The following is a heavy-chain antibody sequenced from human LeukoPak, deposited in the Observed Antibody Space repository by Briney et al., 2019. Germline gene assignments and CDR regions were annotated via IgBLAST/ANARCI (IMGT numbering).Heavy chain of an antibody. D-gene: IGHD6-6*01. CDR2: INHSGST. J-gene: IGHJ5*02. Sequence: SETLSLTCAVYGGSFSGYYWSWIRQPPGKGLEWIGEINHSGSTNYNPSLKSRVTISVDTSKNQFSLKPSSVTAADTAVYYCARGSPRGSSSRFDPWGQGTLVTVSS. CDR3: ARGSPRGSSSRFDP. V-gene: IGHV4-34*01. CDR1: GGSFSGYY.